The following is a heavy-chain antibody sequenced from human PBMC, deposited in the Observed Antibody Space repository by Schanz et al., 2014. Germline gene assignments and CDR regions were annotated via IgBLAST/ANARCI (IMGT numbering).Heavy chain of an antibody. CDR1: GFTFTTNA. CDR2: ISGNGGST. J-gene: IGHJ4*02. D-gene: IGHD2-15*01. Sequence: EVQVVESGGGLVQPGGSLRLSCAASGFTFTTNAMSWVRQPPGKGLEWVSAISGNGGSTYFADSVKGRFTISRDNSDNTLFLQMNSLRAEDTAVYYCAKVREWWPYYFDYWGQGTLVTVSS. CDR3: AKVREWWPYYFDY. V-gene: IGHV3-23*04.